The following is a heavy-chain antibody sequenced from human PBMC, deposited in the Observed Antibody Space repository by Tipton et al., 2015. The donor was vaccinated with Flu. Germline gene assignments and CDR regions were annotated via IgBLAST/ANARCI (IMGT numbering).Heavy chain of an antibody. Sequence: LRLSCTVSGGSLSGYYWSWIRQPAGKGLEWIGRIYTGGSSYYNPSLKSRVTMSVDTSKNQFSLTLTSVTAADTAVYYCARPHRQFSDNAFDIGGQGTMVTVSS. CDR2: IYTGGSS. CDR3: ARPHRQFSDNAFDI. J-gene: IGHJ3*02. V-gene: IGHV4-4*07. D-gene: IGHD5-24*01. CDR1: GGSLSGYY.